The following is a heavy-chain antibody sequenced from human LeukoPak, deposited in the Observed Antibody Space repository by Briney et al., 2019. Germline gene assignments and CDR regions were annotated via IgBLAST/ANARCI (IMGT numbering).Heavy chain of an antibody. CDR1: GYTFTSYG. V-gene: IGHV1-18*01. Sequence: ASVKVSCKASGYTFTSYGISWVRQAPGQGLEWMGWISAYNGNTNDAQKLQGRVTMTTDTSTSTAYMALRSLRSDDTAVYYCARDRPADYGDIFHFDYWGQGTLVTVSS. D-gene: IGHD4-17*01. CDR2: ISAYNGNT. CDR3: ARDRPADYGDIFHFDY. J-gene: IGHJ4*02.